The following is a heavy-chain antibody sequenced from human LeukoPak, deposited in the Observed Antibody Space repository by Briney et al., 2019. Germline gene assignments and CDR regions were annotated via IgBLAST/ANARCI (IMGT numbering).Heavy chain of an antibody. Sequence: QSGGSLRLSCAASGFTFSSYWMHWVRQAPGKGLVWVSRINSDGSSTSYADSVKGRFTISRDNAKNTLYLQMNSLRAEDTAVYYCAKVRWDNSGWYYLDSWGQGTLVTVSS. CDR3: AKVRWDNSGWYYLDS. V-gene: IGHV3-74*01. CDR1: GFTFSSYW. J-gene: IGHJ4*02. D-gene: IGHD6-19*01. CDR2: INSDGSST.